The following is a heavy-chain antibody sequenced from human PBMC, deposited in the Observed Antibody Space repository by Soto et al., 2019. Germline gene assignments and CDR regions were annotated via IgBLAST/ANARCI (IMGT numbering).Heavy chain of an antibody. J-gene: IGHJ4*02. CDR3: AKLRYSSGTGNFDY. Sequence: GGSLRLSCAASGFTFHNYAMPWVRQAPGKGLQWVSGLSWESRDVDYEDSVKGRFASSIDNAKNSLYLQMNSLRTEDTALYYCAKLRYSSGTGNFDYWGQGT. V-gene: IGHV3-9*01. CDR2: LSWESRDV. CDR1: GFTFHNYA. D-gene: IGHD3-10*01.